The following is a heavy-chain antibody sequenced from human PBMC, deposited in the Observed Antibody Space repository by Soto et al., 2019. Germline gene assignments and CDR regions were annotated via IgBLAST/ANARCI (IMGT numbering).Heavy chain of an antibody. J-gene: IGHJ4*02. V-gene: IGHV1-3*05. CDR2: LNGGNGNI. Sequence: QVQLVQSGAEERKPGASVKVSCKASGYTFSTYAMHWVRRAPGQSLEWMGWLNGGNGNIKYSQKFEGRVTITTDTAASTAYLALNMLRSEDTAVYYCARGNVRGGCLDYWGPGTLVSVSS. D-gene: IGHD3-10*01. CDR1: GYTFSTYA. CDR3: ARGNVRGGCLDY.